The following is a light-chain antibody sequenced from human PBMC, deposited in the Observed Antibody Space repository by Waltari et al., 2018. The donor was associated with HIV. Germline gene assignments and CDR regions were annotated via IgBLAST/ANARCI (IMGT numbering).Light chain of an antibody. CDR1: TSHIGSND. Sequence: SVLTQPPSASGTPGQRVTISCSGSTSHIGSNDVFWYQPLPGAAPKLLIHRNNQRPSGVPDRFSGSTSGTSASLAISGLRSEDEADYYCVAWDDSLRGVLFGGGTKVAVL. V-gene: IGLV1-47*01. CDR3: VAWDDSLRGVL. J-gene: IGLJ2*01. CDR2: RNN.